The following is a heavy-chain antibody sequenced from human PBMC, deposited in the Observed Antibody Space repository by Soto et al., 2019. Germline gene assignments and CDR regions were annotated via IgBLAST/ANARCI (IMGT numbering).Heavy chain of an antibody. CDR2: INAGNGNT. J-gene: IGHJ4*02. Sequence: ASVKVSCKASGYTFTSYAMHWVRQAPGQRLEWMGWINAGNGNTKYSQKFQGRVTITRDTSASTAYMELSSLRSEDTAVYYCARDVGSSGWYRSGVDYWGQGTLVTVSS. D-gene: IGHD6-19*01. V-gene: IGHV1-3*01. CDR1: GYTFTSYA. CDR3: ARDVGSSGWYRSGVDY.